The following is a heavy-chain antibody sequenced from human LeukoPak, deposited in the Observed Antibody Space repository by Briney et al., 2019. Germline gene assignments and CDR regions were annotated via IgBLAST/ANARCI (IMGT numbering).Heavy chain of an antibody. Sequence: GGSLRLSCAASGFTFSSYAMHWVRQAPGKGLEYVSAISGNGGSTYYANSVKGRFTISRDNSKNTLYLQMGSLRAEDMAVYYCARAYSGSYYGYFQHWGQGTLVTVSS. J-gene: IGHJ1*01. CDR2: ISGNGGST. D-gene: IGHD1-26*01. CDR1: GFTFSSYA. V-gene: IGHV3-64*01. CDR3: ARAYSGSYYGYFQH.